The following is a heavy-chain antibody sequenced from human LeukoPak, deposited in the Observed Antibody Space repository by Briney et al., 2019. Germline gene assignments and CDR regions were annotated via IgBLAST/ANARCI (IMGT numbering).Heavy chain of an antibody. CDR3: ARSTYYDFWSGYQSYYYYYGMDV. CDR1: GGSFSGYY. D-gene: IGHD3-3*01. CDR2: INHSGST. J-gene: IGHJ6*02. Sequence: PSETLSLTCAVYGGSFSGYYWSWIRQPPGKGLEWIGEINHSGSTNYNPSLKSRVTISVDTSKNQFSLKLSSVTAADAAVYYCARSTYYDFWSGYQSYYYYYGMDVWGQGTTVTVSS. V-gene: IGHV4-34*01.